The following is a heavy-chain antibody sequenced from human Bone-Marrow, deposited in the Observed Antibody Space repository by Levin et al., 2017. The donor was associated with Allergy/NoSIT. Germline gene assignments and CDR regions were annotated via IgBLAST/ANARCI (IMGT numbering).Heavy chain of an antibody. CDR3: ARPRWRVGPCDY. J-gene: IGHJ4*02. V-gene: IGHV4-59*08. Sequence: SETLSLTCTVSGDSIRSYYWSWIRQPPGKGLEWIGYIYYSGSTNYDPSLKSRVTISVDTSKNQFSLKLSSVTAADTAVYYCARPRWRVGPCDYWGQGALVTVSS. CDR1: GDSIRSYY. D-gene: IGHD1-26*01. CDR2: IYYSGST.